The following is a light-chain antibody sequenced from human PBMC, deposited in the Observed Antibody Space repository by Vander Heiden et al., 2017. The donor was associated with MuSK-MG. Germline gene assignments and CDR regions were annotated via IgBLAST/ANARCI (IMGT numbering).Light chain of an antibody. CDR1: QSIRNNY. V-gene: IGKV3-20*01. J-gene: IGKJ5*01. CDR2: GAA. CDR3: QQDGHTPTT. Sequence: EVVLAQSPGTLSLSPGQRAALSCRASQSIRNNYLAWYQQKLGQAPRLLIFGAAFRAPGIPDRFSGRVSGTDFTLIISRLEPEDFAVYYCQQDGHTPTTFGQGTRLDVK.